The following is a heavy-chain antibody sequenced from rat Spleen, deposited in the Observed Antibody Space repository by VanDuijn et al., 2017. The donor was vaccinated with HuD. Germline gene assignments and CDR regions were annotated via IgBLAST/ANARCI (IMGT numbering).Heavy chain of an antibody. J-gene: IGHJ2*01. CDR1: GFTFSSFP. CDR2: ISSGGGST. V-gene: IGHV5-46*01. D-gene: IGHD1-12*02. CDR3: TTDTFYDGTYYPGGFDY. Sequence: EVQLVESGGGLVQPGRSMKFSCAASGFTFSSFPMAWVRQAPKKGLEWVASISSGGGSTFYRDSVKGRFTISRDNAENTVYLQMNSLRSEDTATYYCTTDTFYDGTYYPGGFDYWGQGVMVTVSS.